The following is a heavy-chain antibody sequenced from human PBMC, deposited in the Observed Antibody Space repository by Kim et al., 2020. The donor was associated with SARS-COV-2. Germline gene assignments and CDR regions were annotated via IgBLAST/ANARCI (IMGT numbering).Heavy chain of an antibody. J-gene: IGHJ4*02. Sequence: PSLKSRLTISTDTSKNQFSLRLTSVTAADTAVYYCASQDGSSSGGYFDSWGQGTLVTVSS. V-gene: IGHV4-39*01. D-gene: IGHD1-26*01. CDR3: ASQDGSSSGGYFDS.